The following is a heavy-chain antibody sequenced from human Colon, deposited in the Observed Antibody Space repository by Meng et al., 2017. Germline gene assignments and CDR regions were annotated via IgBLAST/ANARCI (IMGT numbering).Heavy chain of an antibody. CDR3: ARESADGGSFDL. CDR1: GYTLY. Sequence: QVQLVQSGAEVKKPGASVTVSCKASGYTLYIHWVRLRPGESLEWMGRINPRTGDTKSAQSFQGRVTMTRDTSTTTFSMDLRSLTTDDSAIYFCARESADGGSFDLWGQGTLVTVSS. J-gene: IGHJ4*02. CDR2: INPRTGDT. V-gene: IGHV1-2*06. D-gene: IGHD2-15*01.